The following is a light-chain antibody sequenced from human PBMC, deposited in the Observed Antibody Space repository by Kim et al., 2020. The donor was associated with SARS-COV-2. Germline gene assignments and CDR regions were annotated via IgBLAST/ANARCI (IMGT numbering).Light chain of an antibody. V-gene: IGLV1-44*01. CDR2: TNN. CDR3: AAWDDSLSGPV. J-gene: IGLJ3*02. CDR1: SSNIGSNT. Sequence: QSVLTQPPSASGTPGQRVTISCSGSSSNIGSNTVDWYQQLPGRAPKLLIYTNNQRPSEVPDRFSGSKSGTSASLAIGGLQSDDEADYYCAAWDDSLSGPVFGGGTQLTVL.